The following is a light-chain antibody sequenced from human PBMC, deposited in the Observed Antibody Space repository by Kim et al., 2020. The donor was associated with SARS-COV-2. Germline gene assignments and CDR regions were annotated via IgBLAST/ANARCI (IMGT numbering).Light chain of an antibody. J-gene: IGKJ5*01. V-gene: IGKV3-11*01. CDR3: QQRHAWPVT. Sequence: LSPGGRATRSCRASQIVSSDLAWYQQKPGQAPKSLIYDASNRATGVPARFSGSGSGTDFTLTISSLEPEDFAVYYCQQRHAWPVTFGQGTRLEIK. CDR1: QIVSSD. CDR2: DAS.